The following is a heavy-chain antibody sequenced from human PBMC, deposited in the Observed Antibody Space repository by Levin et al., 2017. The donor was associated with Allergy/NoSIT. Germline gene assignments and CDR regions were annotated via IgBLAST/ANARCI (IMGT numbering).Heavy chain of an antibody. V-gene: IGHV3-23*01. CDR2: ISGGAGST. Sequence: GGSLRLSCAASGFTFSSYAMNWVRQAPGKGLEWVSSISGGAGSTFYTDSVKGRFTISRDNAKNTLYLQMNSLRAEDTAVYYCARRTDDQFVVVTASYYFDDWGQGTLVTVSS. CDR3: ARRTDDQFVVVTASYYFDD. J-gene: IGHJ4*02. CDR1: GFTFSSYA. D-gene: IGHD2-21*02.